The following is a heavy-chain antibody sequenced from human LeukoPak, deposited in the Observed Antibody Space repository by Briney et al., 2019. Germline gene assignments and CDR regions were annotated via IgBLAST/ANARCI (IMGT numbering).Heavy chain of an antibody. Sequence: ASVKVSCKASGYTFTSYGINWVRQAPGQGLEWMGWISAYNSNTHYAQKLQGRVTMTTDTSTSTAYMEVRSLRSDDTAVYYCTSDTYYYDSTGLGHWFDPWGQGTLVTVSS. CDR2: ISAYNSNT. J-gene: IGHJ5*02. CDR3: TSDTYYYDSTGLGHWFDP. D-gene: IGHD3-22*01. V-gene: IGHV1-18*01. CDR1: GYTFTSYG.